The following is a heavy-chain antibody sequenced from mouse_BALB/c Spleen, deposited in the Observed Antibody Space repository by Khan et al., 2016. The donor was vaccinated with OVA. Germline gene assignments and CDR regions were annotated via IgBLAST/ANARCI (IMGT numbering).Heavy chain of an antibody. CDR1: GYTFKNHG. CDR2: INTYTGEP. Sequence: LVESGPELKKPGETVKISCKASGYTFKNHGMNWVKQAPGKGLKWMGWINTYTGEPTYVEDFKGRFAFSLETSASTAYLQINNLKNEDTVTYFCARPPFFSYVMVYWGQGTSVTVSS. J-gene: IGHJ4*01. V-gene: IGHV9-3-1*01. CDR3: ARPPFFSYVMVY.